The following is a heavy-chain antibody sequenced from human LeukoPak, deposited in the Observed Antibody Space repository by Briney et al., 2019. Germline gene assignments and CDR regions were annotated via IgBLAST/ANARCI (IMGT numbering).Heavy chain of an antibody. V-gene: IGHV3-23*01. CDR3: ANFPKVSYYGSGSYYFGY. D-gene: IGHD3-10*01. CDR1: GFTFSSYA. Sequence: PGGSLRLSCAASGFTFSSYAMSWVRQAPGKGLGWVSAISGSGGSTYYADSVKGRFTISRDNSKNTLYLQMNSLRAEDTAVYYCANFPKVSYYGSGSYYFGYWGQGTLVTVSS. J-gene: IGHJ4*02. CDR2: ISGSGGST.